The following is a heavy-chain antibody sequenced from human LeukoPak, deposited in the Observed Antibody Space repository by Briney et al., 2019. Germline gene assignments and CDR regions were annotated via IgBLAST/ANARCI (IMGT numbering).Heavy chain of an antibody. CDR1: GGSISSYY. CDR3: ARDGEDIAVAGTDWFDP. J-gene: IGHJ5*02. CDR2: IYASGST. Sequence: PSETLSLTCTVSGGSISSYYWSWIRQPAGKGLEWIGRIYASGSTNYHPPLKSRVTMSVDTSKNQFSLKLSSVTAADTAGYYCARDGEDIAVAGTDWFDPWGQGTLVTVSS. D-gene: IGHD6-19*01. V-gene: IGHV4-4*07.